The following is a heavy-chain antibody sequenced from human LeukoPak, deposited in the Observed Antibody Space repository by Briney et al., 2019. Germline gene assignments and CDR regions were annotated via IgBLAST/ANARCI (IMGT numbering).Heavy chain of an antibody. CDR2: ISYDGSNK. CDR1: GFNFSSYG. V-gene: IGHV3-30*18. D-gene: IGHD5-12*01. Sequence: GGSLRLSCAASGFNFSSYGMHWVRQAPGKGLEWVAVISYDGSNKYYADSVKGRFTISRDNSKNTLYLQMNSLRAEDTAVYYCAKAPRDIVATVFFDYWGQGTLVTVSS. CDR3: AKAPRDIVATVFFDY. J-gene: IGHJ4*02.